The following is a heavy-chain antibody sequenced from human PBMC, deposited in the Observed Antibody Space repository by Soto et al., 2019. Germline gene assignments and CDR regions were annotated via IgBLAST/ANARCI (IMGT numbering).Heavy chain of an antibody. D-gene: IGHD3-3*01. V-gene: IGHV3-23*01. J-gene: IGHJ4*02. CDR2: ISGSDGKT. CDR3: ARWSYLDY. CDR1: GFSFGSYA. Sequence: LRLSCVASGFSFGSYALTWVRQAPGKGLEWVSTISGSDGKTFYADAVKGRFSISRDISQSTLYLQMNSLRADDTAIYYCARWSYLDYWGQGTRVTVSS.